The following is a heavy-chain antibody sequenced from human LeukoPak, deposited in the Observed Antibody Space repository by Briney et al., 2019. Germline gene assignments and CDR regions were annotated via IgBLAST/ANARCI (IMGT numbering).Heavy chain of an antibody. CDR3: ARRGEMAALDY. V-gene: IGHV5-51*01. D-gene: IGHD6-19*01. CDR1: GYSFTNYW. CDR2: IYPGDSDT. J-gene: IGHJ4*02. Sequence: GESLKISCKGPGYSFTNYWIGWVRQMPGKGLEWMGVIYPGDSDTRYSPSFQGQVTISADKSISTAYLQWSSLKASDTAMYYCARRGEMAALDYWGQGTLVTVSS.